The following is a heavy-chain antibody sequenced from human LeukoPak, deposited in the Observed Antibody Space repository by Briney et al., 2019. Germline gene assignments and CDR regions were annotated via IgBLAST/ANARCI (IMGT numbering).Heavy chain of an antibody. CDR1: GFTVSSNY. D-gene: IGHD6-13*01. V-gene: IGHV3-53*01. Sequence: GGSLRLSCAASGFTVSSNYMSWVRQAPGKGLEWVSVIYSGGSTYYAASVKGRFTISRDNSKNTLYLQMNSLRAEDTAVYHCARDSLYSSTWSPRAFDIWGQGTMVTVSS. J-gene: IGHJ3*02. CDR3: ARDSLYSSTWSPRAFDI. CDR2: IYSGGST.